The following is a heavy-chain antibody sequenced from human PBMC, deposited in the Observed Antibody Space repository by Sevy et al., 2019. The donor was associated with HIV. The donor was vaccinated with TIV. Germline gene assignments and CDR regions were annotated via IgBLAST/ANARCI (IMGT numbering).Heavy chain of an antibody. Sequence: GGSLRLSCAASGFTFRNYEMNWVRQAPGKGLEWISYISSSDVTKDYADSVKGRFTISRDNAKNSLSLQMNSLRAEDTAVYYCARVGAYYDKGLGTWGQGTRVTVSS. CDR1: GFTFRNYE. V-gene: IGHV3-48*03. J-gene: IGHJ5*02. CDR2: ISSSDVTK. D-gene: IGHD3-16*01. CDR3: ARVGAYYDKGLGT.